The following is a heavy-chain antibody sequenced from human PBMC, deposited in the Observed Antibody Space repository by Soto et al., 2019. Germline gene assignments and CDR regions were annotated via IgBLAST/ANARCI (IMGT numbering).Heavy chain of an antibody. CDR3: APRKSVSFNIGAFDI. V-gene: IGHV3-48*03. J-gene: IGHJ3*02. Sequence: PGGSLRLSCAASGFSFSTYEMNWVRQAPGKGLEWVSYISKNGIDIYYADSVKGRFTISRDNANNSLFLQMNSLRAEDTAVYYCAPRKSVSFNIGAFDIWGQGTMVTVSS. CDR1: GFSFSTYE. CDR2: ISKNGIDI. D-gene: IGHD3-10*01.